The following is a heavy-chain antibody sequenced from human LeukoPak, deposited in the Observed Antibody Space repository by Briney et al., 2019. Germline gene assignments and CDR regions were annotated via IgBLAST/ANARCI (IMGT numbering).Heavy chain of an antibody. CDR3: ARGPRRKYSGSYYNY. CDR1: GGSISSYY. D-gene: IGHD1-26*01. Sequence: SETLSLTCTVSGGSISSYYWSWIRQPPGKGLEWIGYIYYSGSTNYNPSLKSRVTISVDTSKNQFSLKLSSVTAADTAVYYCARGPRRKYSGSYYNYWGQGTLVTVSS. V-gene: IGHV4-59*12. CDR2: IYYSGST. J-gene: IGHJ4*02.